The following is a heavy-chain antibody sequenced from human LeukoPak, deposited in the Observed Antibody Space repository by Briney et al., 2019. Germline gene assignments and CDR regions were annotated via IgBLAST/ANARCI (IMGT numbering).Heavy chain of an antibody. CDR1: GGSISSYY. CDR3: ARDPGFQH. J-gene: IGHJ1*01. Sequence: SETLSLTCTVSGGSISSYYWSWIRQPPGKGLEWIGYIYYSGGTNYNPSLKSRVTISVDTSKNQFSLKLSSVTAADTAVYYCARDPGFQHWARAPWSPSPQ. CDR2: IYYSGGT. V-gene: IGHV4-59*01.